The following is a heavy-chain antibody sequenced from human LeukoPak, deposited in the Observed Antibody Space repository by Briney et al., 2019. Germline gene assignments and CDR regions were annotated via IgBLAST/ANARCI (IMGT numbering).Heavy chain of an antibody. J-gene: IGHJ5*02. V-gene: IGHV1-69*04. D-gene: IGHD3-3*01. CDR3: AKSDFSSGYYL. CDR2: IIPILGIA. Sequence: GASVKVSCKASGGTFSSYAISWVRQAPGQGLEWMGRIIPILGIANYAQKFQGRVTITADKSTSTAYMELSSLRSEDTAVYYCAKSDFSSGYYLWGQGTLVTVSS. CDR1: GGTFSSYA.